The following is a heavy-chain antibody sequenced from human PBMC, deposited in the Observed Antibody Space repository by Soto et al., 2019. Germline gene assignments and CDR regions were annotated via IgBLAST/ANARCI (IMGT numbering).Heavy chain of an antibody. D-gene: IGHD2-2*01. J-gene: IGHJ6*02. CDR3: ARPRVPGAYYGMDV. V-gene: IGHV3-30-3*01. Sequence: QVQLVESGGGVVQPGTSLRLSCAASGFTFNTYAMHWVRQAPGKGLEWMGLISNVEAKKFYAGSVSGRFTISRDNSQNTLFLQMNSRRGDVTAVYYCARPRVPGAYYGMDVWGQGTTVTVS. CDR1: GFTFNTYA. CDR2: ISNVEAKK.